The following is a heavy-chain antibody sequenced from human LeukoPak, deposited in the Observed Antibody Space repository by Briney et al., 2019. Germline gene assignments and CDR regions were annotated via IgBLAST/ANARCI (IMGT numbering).Heavy chain of an antibody. CDR2: IGAYNGNT. Sequence: ASVKVSCKASGYTFTSYGISWVRQAPGQGLEWMGWIGAYNGNTNYAQKLQGRVTMTTDTSTSTAYMELRSLRSDDTAVYYCARDVQYYYYYYMDVWGKGTTVTVSS. J-gene: IGHJ6*03. CDR1: GYTFTSYG. CDR3: ARDVQYYYYYYMDV. V-gene: IGHV1-18*01.